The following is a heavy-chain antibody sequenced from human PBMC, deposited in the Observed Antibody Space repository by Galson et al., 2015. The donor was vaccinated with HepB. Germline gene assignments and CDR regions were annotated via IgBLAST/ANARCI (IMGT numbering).Heavy chain of an antibody. CDR2: ISNDATNK. Sequence: SLRLSCAASGFTFSAYALHWVRQAPGRGLEWVAGISNDATNKYYADSVKGRFTISRANSRNTIFLHMNSLRIEDTAIYYCVREEYGSGWYGSVMGNWFDPGGQGTLVTVSS. CDR1: GFTFSAYA. D-gene: IGHD6-19*01. J-gene: IGHJ5*02. V-gene: IGHV3-30*04. CDR3: VREEYGSGWYGSVMGNWFDP.